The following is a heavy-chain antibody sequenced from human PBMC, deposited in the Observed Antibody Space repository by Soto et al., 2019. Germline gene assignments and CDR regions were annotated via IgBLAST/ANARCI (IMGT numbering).Heavy chain of an antibody. D-gene: IGHD1-26*01. J-gene: IGHJ4*02. V-gene: IGHV6-1*01. CDR1: GDSDSSNNIA. CDR2: TYYRSKWYN. CDR3: ARRRWATFDY. Sequence: SQTQSLTCAVSGDSDSSNNIAWTWLRQSTWRGLEWLGRTYYRSKWYNEYAVSARSRITINLDTSKNQFSLQLNSVTPEDMAVYYGARRRWATFDYWGQGAQVTVSS.